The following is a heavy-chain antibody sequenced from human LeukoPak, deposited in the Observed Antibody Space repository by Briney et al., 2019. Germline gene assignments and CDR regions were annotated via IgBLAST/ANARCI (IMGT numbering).Heavy chain of an antibody. V-gene: IGHV4-4*07. CDR1: GGSISSYY. D-gene: IGHD3-22*01. CDR2: IYTSEST. CDR3: ARETYYYDSSGYYSDLYYFDY. Sequence: SETLSLTFTVSGGSISSYYWSWIRQPAGKGLEWIGRIYTSESTNYNPSLKSRVTMSVDTSKNQFSLKLSSVTAADTAVYYCARETYYYDSSGYYSDLYYFDYWGQGTLVTVSS. J-gene: IGHJ4*02.